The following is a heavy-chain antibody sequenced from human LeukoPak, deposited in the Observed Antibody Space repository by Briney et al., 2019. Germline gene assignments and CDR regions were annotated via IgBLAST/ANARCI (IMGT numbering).Heavy chain of an antibody. V-gene: IGHV1-2*02. CDR2: INPNSGGT. CDR1: GYTFTGYY. CDR3: ARADWNYVRWFDP. J-gene: IGHJ5*02. D-gene: IGHD1-7*01. Sequence: GASVKVSCKASGYTFTGYYMHWVRQAPGQGLEWMGWINPNSGGTNYAQKFQGRVTMTRDTSISTAYMELSRLRSDDTAVYYCARADWNYVRWFDPWGQGTLVTVSS.